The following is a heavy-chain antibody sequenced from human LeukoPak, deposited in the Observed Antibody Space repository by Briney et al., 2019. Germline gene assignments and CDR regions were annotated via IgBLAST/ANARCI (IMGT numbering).Heavy chain of an antibody. CDR3: AKGLHGRGYSYGYYYFDY. Sequence: GASLGLSCAASGFTFSSYAMSWVRQAPGKGLEWVSAISGSGGSTYYADSVKGRFTISRDNSKNTLFLQMNSLRAEDTAVYYCAKGLHGRGYSYGYYYFDYWGQGTLVTVSS. CDR1: GFTFSSYA. V-gene: IGHV3-23*01. J-gene: IGHJ4*02. CDR2: ISGSGGST. D-gene: IGHD5-18*01.